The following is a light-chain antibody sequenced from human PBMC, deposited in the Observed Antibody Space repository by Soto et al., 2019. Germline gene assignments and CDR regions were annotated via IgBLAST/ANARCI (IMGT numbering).Light chain of an antibody. CDR1: SSDVGGYNY. CDR2: DVS. J-gene: IGLJ1*01. CDR3: SSYTSSSTLEDV. V-gene: IGLV2-14*01. Sequence: QSVLTQPASVSGSPGQSITISCTGTSSDVGGYNYVSWYQQHPGKAPKLMIYDVSNRPSGVSNRFSGSKSGNMASLTISGLQAEDEADYYCSSYTSSSTLEDVFGTGTKLTVL.